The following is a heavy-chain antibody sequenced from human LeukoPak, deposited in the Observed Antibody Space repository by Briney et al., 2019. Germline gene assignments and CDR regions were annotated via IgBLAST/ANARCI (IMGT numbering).Heavy chain of an antibody. CDR3: ARQGRALVTMVRGVYYMDV. D-gene: IGHD3-10*01. CDR1: GFSFSNYG. J-gene: IGHJ6*03. Sequence: GGSLRLSCAASGFSFSNYGMSWVRQAPGKGLEWVSSISSGGDNTYYADSVRGRFTISRDNSKNTLYLQLNSLRAEDTAVYYCARQGRALVTMVRGVYYMDVWGKGTTVTISS. V-gene: IGHV3-23*01. CDR2: ISSGGDNT.